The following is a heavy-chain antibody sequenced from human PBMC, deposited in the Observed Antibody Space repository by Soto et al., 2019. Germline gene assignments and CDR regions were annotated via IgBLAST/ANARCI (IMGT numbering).Heavy chain of an antibody. J-gene: IGHJ4*02. D-gene: IGHD5-12*01. CDR3: ARERGYSGYAALLDY. CDR1: GGTFSSYA. CDR2: IIPIFGTA. Sequence: ASVKVSCKASGGTFSSYAISWVRQAPGQGLEWMGGIIPIFGTANYAQKFQGRVTITADESTSTAYMELSSLRSEDTAVYYCARERGYSGYAALLDYWGKGTLFTVS. V-gene: IGHV1-69*13.